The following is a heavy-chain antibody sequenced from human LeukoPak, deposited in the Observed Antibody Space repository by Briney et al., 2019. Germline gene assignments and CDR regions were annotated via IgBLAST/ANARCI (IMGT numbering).Heavy chain of an antibody. CDR1: GFTFTDDY. Sequence: GGSLRLSCAASGFTFTDDYMSWIRQAPGKGLEWVSYISSSGYTKYYADSLKGRFTISRDNSKNTLYLQMNSLRAEDTAVYYCATEALIAAAGDDNWFDPWGQGTLVTVSS. J-gene: IGHJ5*02. CDR2: ISSSGYTK. V-gene: IGHV3-11*01. D-gene: IGHD6-13*01. CDR3: ATEALIAAAGDDNWFDP.